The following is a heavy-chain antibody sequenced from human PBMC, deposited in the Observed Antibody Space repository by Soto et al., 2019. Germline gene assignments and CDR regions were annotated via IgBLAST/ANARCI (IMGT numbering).Heavy chain of an antibody. D-gene: IGHD5-18*01. J-gene: IGHJ6*02. Sequence: GGSLRLSCAASGFTFSNAWMNWVRQAPGKGLEWVGRIKSKTDGGTTDYAAPVKGRFTISRDDSKNTLYLQMNSLKTEDTAVYYCTTNSYGPQMTHSMDVWGQGTTVTVSS. V-gene: IGHV3-15*07. CDR2: IKSKTDGGTT. CDR1: GFTFSNAW. CDR3: TTNSYGPQMTHSMDV.